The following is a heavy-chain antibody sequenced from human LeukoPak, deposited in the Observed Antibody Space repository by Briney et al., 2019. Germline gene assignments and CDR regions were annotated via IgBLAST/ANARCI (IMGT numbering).Heavy chain of an antibody. CDR1: GFTFSSYG. CDR2: IRYDGSNK. V-gene: IGHV3-30*02. CDR3: AKGLSYGELYYFDY. J-gene: IGHJ4*02. Sequence: GGSLRLSCAASGFTFSSYGMHWVRQAPGKGLEWVAFIRYDGSNKYYADSVKGRFTISRDNSKNTLYLQMNSLTAEDTAVYYCAKGLSYGELYYFDYWGQGTLVTVSS. D-gene: IGHD5-18*01.